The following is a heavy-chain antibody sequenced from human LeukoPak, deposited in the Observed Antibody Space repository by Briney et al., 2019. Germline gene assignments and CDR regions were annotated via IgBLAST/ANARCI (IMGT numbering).Heavy chain of an antibody. V-gene: IGHV3-43*02. CDR3: ASDVTVTTFSGMDV. CDR2: ISGDGGST. Sequence: GGSLRLSCAASGFTFDDYAMHWVRQPPGKGLEWVSLISGDGGSTYYADSVKGRFTISRDNSKKSLYLQMNSLRTEDTALYYCASDVTVTTFSGMDVWGQGTTVTVSS. J-gene: IGHJ6*02. D-gene: IGHD4-17*01. CDR1: GFTFDDYA.